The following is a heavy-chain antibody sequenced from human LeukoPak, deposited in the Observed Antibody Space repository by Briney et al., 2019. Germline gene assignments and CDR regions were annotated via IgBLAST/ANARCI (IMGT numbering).Heavy chain of an antibody. V-gene: IGHV3-11*01. D-gene: IGHD4-11*01. Sequence: PGGSLRLSCAASGFTFSDYYMSWIRQAPGKGLEWVSYISSSGSTIYYADSVKGRFTISRDNAKNSLYLQMNSLRAEDTAVYYCARDLRGNEWMTTHAFDIWGQGTMVTVSS. CDR3: ARDLRGNEWMTTHAFDI. CDR2: ISSSGSTI. J-gene: IGHJ3*02. CDR1: GFTFSDYY.